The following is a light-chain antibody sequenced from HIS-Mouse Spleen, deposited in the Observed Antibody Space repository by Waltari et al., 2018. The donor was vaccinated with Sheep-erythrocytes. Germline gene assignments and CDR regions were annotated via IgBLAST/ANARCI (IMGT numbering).Light chain of an antibody. V-gene: IGLV2-23*01. CDR2: EGS. Sequence: QSALTQPASVSGSPGQSITTSCTGTSSDVGSYTLVSWYQQHPGNAPKLMIYEGSKRPSGVSNRFSGSKSGNTASLTISGLQAEDEADYYCCSYAGSSTPWVFGGGTKLTVL. CDR3: CSYAGSSTPWV. J-gene: IGLJ3*02. CDR1: SSDVGSYTL.